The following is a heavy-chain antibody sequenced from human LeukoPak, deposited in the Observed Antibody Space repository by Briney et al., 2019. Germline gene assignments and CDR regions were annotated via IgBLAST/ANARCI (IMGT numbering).Heavy chain of an antibody. D-gene: IGHD6-13*01. CDR2: ISATGGTT. CDR1: GFTFSSYA. J-gene: IGHJ4*02. V-gene: IGHV3-23*01. CDR3: ASLSRWSVDY. Sequence: GGSLRLSCAASGFTFSSYAMSWVRQAPGKGLGWVSHISATGGTTYYADSVKGRITISRDNSKNTLYLQMNSLRAEDTAVYYCASLSRWSVDYWGQGTLVTVSS.